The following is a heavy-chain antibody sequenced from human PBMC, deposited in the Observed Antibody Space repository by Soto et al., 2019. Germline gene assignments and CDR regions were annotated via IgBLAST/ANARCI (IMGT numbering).Heavy chain of an antibody. CDR1: GGSISSGDYY. J-gene: IGHJ4*02. CDR3: ARETGNDSSGYYDY. V-gene: IGHV4-30-4*01. Sequence: SETLSLTCTVSGGSISSGDYYWSWVRQPPGKGLEWIGYIYYSGSTYYNPSLKSRVTISVDTSKNQFSLKLSSVTAADTAVYYFARETGNDSSGYYDYWGQGTLVTVSS. CDR2: IYYSGST. D-gene: IGHD3-22*01.